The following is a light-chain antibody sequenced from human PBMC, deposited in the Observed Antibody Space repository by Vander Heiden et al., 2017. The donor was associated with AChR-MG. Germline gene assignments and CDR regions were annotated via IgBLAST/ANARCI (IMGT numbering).Light chain of an antibody. V-gene: IGKV3-15*01. Sequence: ELVMTQSSATLAVSPGERATLSCRASQSVSSNLAWYQQKPGQAPRLLIYGASTRVTGIPARFSGSGYGTEFTLTISSRQSEDFAVYYCQQYNNWPPWTFGQGTKVEIK. J-gene: IGKJ1*01. CDR2: GAS. CDR1: QSVSSN. CDR3: QQYNNWPPWT.